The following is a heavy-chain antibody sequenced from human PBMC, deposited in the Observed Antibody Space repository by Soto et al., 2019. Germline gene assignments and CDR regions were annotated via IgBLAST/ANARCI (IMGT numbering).Heavy chain of an antibody. Sequence: LSLTCAISGDSVSSKSAAWNWIRQSPSRGLEWLGRTYYRSKWYNDYAVSVKSRITINPDTSKNQFSLQLNSVTPEDTAVYYCARVPNPFRLKIGYEDALDFWGQGTMGTVSS. V-gene: IGHV6-1*01. CDR2: TYYRSKWYN. J-gene: IGHJ3*01. CDR3: ARVPNPFRLKIGYEDALDF. D-gene: IGHD5-12*01. CDR1: GDSVSSKSAA.